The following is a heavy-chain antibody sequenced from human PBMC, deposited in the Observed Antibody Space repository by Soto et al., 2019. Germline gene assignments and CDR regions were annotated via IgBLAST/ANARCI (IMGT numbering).Heavy chain of an antibody. J-gene: IGHJ3*02. Sequence: QVQLVQSGAEVKKPGSSVKVSCKASGGTFSSYTISWVRQAPGQGLEWMVRIIPILGIANYAKKFQGRVTITADKSARTAYMELSSLRSEDTAVYYCARDAPRDAAFDIWGQGTMVTVSS. CDR3: ARDAPRDAAFDI. CDR1: GGTFSSYT. V-gene: IGHV1-69*08. CDR2: IIPILGIA.